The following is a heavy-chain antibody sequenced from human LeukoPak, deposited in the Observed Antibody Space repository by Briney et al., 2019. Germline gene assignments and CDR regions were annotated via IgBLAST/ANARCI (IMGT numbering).Heavy chain of an antibody. CDR3: ARHAVRYFDLYYFDY. Sequence: TSETLSLTCAVYGGSFSGYYWSWLRQPPGKGPEWIGEINHSGSTNYNPSLKSRVTISVDTSKNQFSLKLSSVTAADTAVYYCARHAVRYFDLYYFDYWGQGTLVTVSS. V-gene: IGHV4-34*01. CDR1: GGSFSGYY. J-gene: IGHJ4*02. CDR2: INHSGST. D-gene: IGHD3-9*01.